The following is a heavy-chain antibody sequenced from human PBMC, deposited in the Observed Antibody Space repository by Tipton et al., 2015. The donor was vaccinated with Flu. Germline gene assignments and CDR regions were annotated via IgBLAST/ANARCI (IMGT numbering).Heavy chain of an antibody. CDR2: INSDGSTT. Sequence: GSLRLSCAASGFTFSSYWMHWVRQAPGKGLVWVSRINSDGSTTSYADSVKGRFTISRDNAKNSLFLQMNSPRAEDTAVYYCVRKGFGDYWGQGILVTVSS. J-gene: IGHJ4*02. CDR3: VRKGFGDY. D-gene: IGHD3-10*01. CDR1: GFTFSSYW. V-gene: IGHV3-74*01.